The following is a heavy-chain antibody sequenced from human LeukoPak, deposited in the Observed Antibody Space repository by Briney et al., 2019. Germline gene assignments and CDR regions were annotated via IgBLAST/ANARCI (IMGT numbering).Heavy chain of an antibody. CDR2: IKQDGSEE. D-gene: IGHD3-16*01. Sequence: GGSLRLSCGVSGFTFSGYWMSWVRQAPGKGLEWVANIKQDGSEEYYVDSVKGRFTISRDNAKNSLYLQMDSLRPEDMAVYYCAKDGGQGADYWGQGTLVSVSS. V-gene: IGHV3-7*03. CDR3: AKDGGQGADY. J-gene: IGHJ4*02. CDR1: GFTFSGYW.